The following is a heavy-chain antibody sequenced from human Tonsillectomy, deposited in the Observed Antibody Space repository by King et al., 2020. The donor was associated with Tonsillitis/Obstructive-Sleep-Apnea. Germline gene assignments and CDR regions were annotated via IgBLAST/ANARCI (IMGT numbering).Heavy chain of an antibody. V-gene: IGHV4-59*01. D-gene: IGHD3-3*01. CDR1: GVSISSYY. J-gene: IGHJ4*02. CDR2: IYYSGST. CDR3: ARYDFWSGDFDY. Sequence: QLQESGPGLVKPSETLSLTCTVSGVSISSYYWSWIRQPPGKGLEWIGYIYYSGSTNYNPSFKIRFTISVDTSKNQFSLKLSSVTAADTAVYYCARYDFWSGDFDYWGQGTLVTVSS.